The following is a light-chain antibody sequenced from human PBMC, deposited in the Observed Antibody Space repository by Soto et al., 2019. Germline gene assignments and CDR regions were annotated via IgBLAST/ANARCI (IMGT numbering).Light chain of an antibody. CDR3: QHYGNSPPHA. Sequence: EIVLTQSPGTLSLSPGERATLSCRASQTVSSNYLAWYQQKPGQAPRLLIFDASSRATGIPDRFSGRGSGTDFTLTISRLEPEDFAVYYCQHYGNSPPHAFGQGTKLEI. J-gene: IGKJ2*01. CDR1: QTVSSNY. CDR2: DAS. V-gene: IGKV3-20*01.